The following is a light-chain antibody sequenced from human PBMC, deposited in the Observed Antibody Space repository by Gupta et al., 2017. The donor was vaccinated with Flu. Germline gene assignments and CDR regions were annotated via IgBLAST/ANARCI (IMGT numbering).Light chain of an antibody. V-gene: IGKV3-20*01. Sequence: EIVLTPSPGTLSLSPGERATLFCRTSQSVNSDLFAWYQKKPGQTPRLLIYGASTRSTGTPDRCSGSGEGKDFTITSSRLEHEDCAVYYWQHYGSSITFGQGTKVEI. CDR2: GAS. J-gene: IGKJ2*01. CDR1: QSVNSDL. CDR3: QHYGSSIT.